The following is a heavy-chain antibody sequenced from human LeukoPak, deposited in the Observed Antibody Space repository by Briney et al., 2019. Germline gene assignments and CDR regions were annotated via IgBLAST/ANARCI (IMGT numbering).Heavy chain of an antibody. V-gene: IGHV4-61*08. J-gene: IGHJ6*03. CDR3: ASTYYYDSSGYYYYYYYMDV. CDR1: GGSISSGDYY. CDR2: IYYSGST. Sequence: PSEALSLTCTVPGGSISSGDYYWSWIRQPPGKGLEWIGYIYYSGSTNYNPSLKSRVTISVDTSKNQFSLKLSSVTAADTAVYYCASTYYYDSSGYYYYYYYMDVWGKGTTVTVSS. D-gene: IGHD3-22*01.